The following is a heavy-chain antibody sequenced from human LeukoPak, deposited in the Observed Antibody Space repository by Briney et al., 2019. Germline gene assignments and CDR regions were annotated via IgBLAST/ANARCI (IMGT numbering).Heavy chain of an antibody. CDR2: ISSSSSYI. V-gene: IGHV3-21*01. J-gene: IGHJ5*02. CDR1: GFTFSSYA. Sequence: GGSLRLSCAASGFTFSSYAMSWVRQAPGKGLEWVSSISSSSSYIYYADSVKGRFTISRDNAKNSLYLQMNSLRAEDTAVCYCARAGGYSSSNWFDPWGQGTLVTVSS. D-gene: IGHD6-13*01. CDR3: ARAGGYSSSNWFDP.